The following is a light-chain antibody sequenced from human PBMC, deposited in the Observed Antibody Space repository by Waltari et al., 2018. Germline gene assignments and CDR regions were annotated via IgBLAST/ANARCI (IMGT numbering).Light chain of an antibody. CDR3: SSYGGKNNLI. J-gene: IGLJ2*01. Sequence: QSALTQPPSASGSPGQSVTISCTGTPSDIGGYKFVSWFQQHPGKAPKLVIYAVSERPSGVPDRFSGSKSGSTATLTVSGLQAEDEADYYCSSYGGKNNLIFGGGTTLTVL. CDR2: AVS. CDR1: PSDIGGYKF. V-gene: IGLV2-8*01.